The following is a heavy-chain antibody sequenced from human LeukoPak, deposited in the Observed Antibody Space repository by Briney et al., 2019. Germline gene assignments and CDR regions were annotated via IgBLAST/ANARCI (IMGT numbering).Heavy chain of an antibody. D-gene: IGHD3-22*01. J-gene: IGHJ4*02. V-gene: IGHV4-39*01. CDR1: GGSISSSSYY. Sequence: PSETLSLTCTVSGGSISSSSYYWGWIRQPPGKGLEWIGSIYYSGSTYYNPSLKSRVTISVDTSKNQFSLKLSSVTAADTAVYYCARPYYYDSSGYIFDYWGQGTLVTVSS. CDR2: IYYSGST. CDR3: ARPYYYDSSGYIFDY.